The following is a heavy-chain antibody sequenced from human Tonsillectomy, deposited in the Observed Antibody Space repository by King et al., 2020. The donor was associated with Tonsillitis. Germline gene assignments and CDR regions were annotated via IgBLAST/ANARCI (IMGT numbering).Heavy chain of an antibody. CDR1: GFTFSSYG. CDR3: AKDHQDIVVVVAAKEGFDY. D-gene: IGHD2-15*01. Sequence: QVQLVESGGGVVQPGGSLRLSCAASGFTFSSYGMHWVRQAPGKGLEWVAFIRYDGSNKYYADSVKGRFTISRDNSKKTLYLQMNSLRAEDTAVYYCAKDHQDIVVVVAAKEGFDYWGQGTLVTVSS. V-gene: IGHV3-30*02. CDR2: IRYDGSNK. J-gene: IGHJ4*02.